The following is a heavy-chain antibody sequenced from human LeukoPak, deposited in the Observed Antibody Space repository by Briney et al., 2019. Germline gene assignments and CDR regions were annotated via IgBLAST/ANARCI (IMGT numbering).Heavy chain of an antibody. Sequence: GGSLRLSWAASGFTFSSYAMSWVRQAPGKGLEWVSAISGSGGSTYYADSVKGRFTISRDNSKNTLYLQMNSLRAEDTAVYYCAKDQPPGYCSSTSCYTRPSEYFQHWGQGTLVTVSS. CDR3: AKDQPPGYCSSTSCYTRPSEYFQH. CDR1: GFTFSSYA. D-gene: IGHD2-2*02. CDR2: ISGSGGST. J-gene: IGHJ1*01. V-gene: IGHV3-23*01.